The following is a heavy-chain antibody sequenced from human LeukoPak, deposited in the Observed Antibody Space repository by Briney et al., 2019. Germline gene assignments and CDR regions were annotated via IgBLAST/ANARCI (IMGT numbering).Heavy chain of an antibody. CDR2: ISSSSSSTI. CDR1: GFTFRSYS. V-gene: IGHV3-48*02. J-gene: IGHJ4*02. D-gene: IGHD3-22*01. CDR3: ARARYYYDSSGYYFDY. Sequence: GGSLRLSCAASGFTFRSYSMDWVRQAPGKGLEWVSYISSSSSSTIYYADSVKGRFTITRDNAKNSLYVQMNSLRDEDTAVYFCARARYYYDSSGYYFDYWGQGTLVTVSS.